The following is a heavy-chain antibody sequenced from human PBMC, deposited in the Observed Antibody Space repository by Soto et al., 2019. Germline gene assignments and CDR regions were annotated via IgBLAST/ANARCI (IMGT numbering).Heavy chain of an antibody. V-gene: IGHV4-59*08. CDR1: GGSISSYY. CDR3: ARLRLGVVPAAILWSRLLYYFDY. D-gene: IGHD2-2*01. Sequence: SETLSLTCTVSGGSISSYYWSWIRQPPGKGLEWIGYIYYSGSTNYNPSLKSRVTISVDTSKNQFSLKLSSVTAADTAVYYCARLRLGVVPAAILWSRLLYYFDYWGQGTLVTVSS. CDR2: IYYSGST. J-gene: IGHJ4*02.